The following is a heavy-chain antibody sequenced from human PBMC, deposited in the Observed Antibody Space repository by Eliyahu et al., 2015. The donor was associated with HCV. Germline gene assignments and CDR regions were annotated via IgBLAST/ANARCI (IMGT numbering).Heavy chain of an antibody. J-gene: IGHJ6*02. D-gene: IGHD6-19*01. Sequence: EVKKPGSSVKVSCKASGGTFSSYAISWVRQAPGQGLEWMGGIIPIFGIANYAQKFQGRVTITADKSTSTAYMELSSLRSEDTAVYYCARTYSSGWPYYYVWTSGAKGPRSPSP. CDR1: GGTFSSYA. CDR3: ARTYSSGWPYYYVWTS. V-gene: IGHV1-69*17. CDR2: IIPIFGIA.